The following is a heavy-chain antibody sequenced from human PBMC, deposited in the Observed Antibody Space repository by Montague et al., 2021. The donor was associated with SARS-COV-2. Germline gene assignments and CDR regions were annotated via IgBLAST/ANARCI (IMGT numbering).Heavy chain of an antibody. CDR3: ARRYCSSTSCPNWFDP. Sequence: SETLSLTCTVSGGSISSYYWSWIQQPPGKGLEWIGEIYHSGSTNYNPSLKSRVTISVDKSKNQFSLKLSSVTAADTAVYYCARRYCSSTSCPNWFDPWGQGTLVTVSS. CDR2: IYHSGST. CDR1: GGSISSYY. V-gene: IGHV4-59*12. J-gene: IGHJ5*02. D-gene: IGHD2-2*01.